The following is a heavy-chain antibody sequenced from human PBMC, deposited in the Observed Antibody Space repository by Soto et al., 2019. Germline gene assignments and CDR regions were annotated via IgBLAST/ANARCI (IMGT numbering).Heavy chain of an antibody. V-gene: IGHV1-58*01. CDR1: GFTFTSSA. D-gene: IGHD3-10*01. CDR3: AAAGVRGVIRIAY. J-gene: IGHJ4*02. Sequence: QMQLVQSGPEVKKPGTSVKVSCKASGFTFTSSAVQWMRQARGQRLEWIGWIVVGSGNTNYAQKFQERVTITRDMSTSTAYMELSSLRSEDTAVYYCAAAGVRGVIRIAYWGQGTLVTVSS. CDR2: IVVGSGNT.